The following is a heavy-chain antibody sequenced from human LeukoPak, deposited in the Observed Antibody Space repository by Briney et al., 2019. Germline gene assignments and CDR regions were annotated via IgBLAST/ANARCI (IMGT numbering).Heavy chain of an antibody. J-gene: IGHJ4*02. Sequence: NSGGSLRLSCAASGFTFSSYSMNWVRQAPGKGLEWVSSISSSSSYIYYADSVKGRFTISRDNAKNSLYLQMNSLRAEDTAVYYCARGYCTNGVCYHFDYWGQGTLVTVSP. CDR1: GFTFSSYS. CDR2: ISSSSSYI. CDR3: ARGYCTNGVCYHFDY. D-gene: IGHD2-8*01. V-gene: IGHV3-21*01.